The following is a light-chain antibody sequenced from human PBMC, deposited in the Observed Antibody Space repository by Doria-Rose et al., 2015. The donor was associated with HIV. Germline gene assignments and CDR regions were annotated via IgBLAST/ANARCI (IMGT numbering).Light chain of an antibody. Sequence: LSPGERATLSCRASQSFSSTYLAWYQQKPGQAPSLLIYDGSTRATGIPDRFSASGSGTDFTLTVNRLEPEDFALYYCHQYGTSWTFGQGTKVEI. CDR3: HQYGTSWT. CDR1: QSFSSTY. V-gene: IGKV3-20*01. CDR2: DGS. J-gene: IGKJ1*01.